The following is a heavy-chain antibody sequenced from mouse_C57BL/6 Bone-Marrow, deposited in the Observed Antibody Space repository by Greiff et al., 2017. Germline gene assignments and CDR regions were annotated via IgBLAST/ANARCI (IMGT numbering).Heavy chain of an antibody. Sequence: VQLQQSGPGLVQPSQSLSITCTVSGFSLTSYGVHWVRQSPGKGLEWLGVIWSGGSTDYNAAFISRLGISKDNSKSQVFFKMNSLQADDTAIYYCARMYYSNYGWYFDVWGTGTTVTVSS. V-gene: IGHV2-2*01. J-gene: IGHJ1*03. CDR1: GFSLTSYG. CDR2: IWSGGST. D-gene: IGHD2-5*01. CDR3: ARMYYSNYGWYFDV.